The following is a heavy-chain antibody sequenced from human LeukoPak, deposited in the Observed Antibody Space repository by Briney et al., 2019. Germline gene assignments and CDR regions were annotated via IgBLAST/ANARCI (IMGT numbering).Heavy chain of an antibody. CDR3: AKSWVKQRPQTYYYYGMDV. Sequence: GRSLRLSCAASGFTFDDYAMHWVRQAPGKGLEWVSGISWNSGSIGYADSVKGRFTISRDNAKNSLYLQMNSLRAEDTALYYCAKSWVKQRPQTYYYYGMDVWGQGTTVTASS. CDR2: ISWNSGSI. V-gene: IGHV3-9*01. CDR1: GFTFDDYA. J-gene: IGHJ6*02. D-gene: IGHD6-25*01.